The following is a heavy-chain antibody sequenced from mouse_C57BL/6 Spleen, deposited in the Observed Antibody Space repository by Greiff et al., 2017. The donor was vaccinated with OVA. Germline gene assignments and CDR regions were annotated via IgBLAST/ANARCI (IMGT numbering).Heavy chain of an antibody. V-gene: IGHV14-1*01. Sequence: VQLQQSGAELVRPGASVKLSCTASGFNIKDYYMHWVKQRPEQGLEWIGRIDPEDGDTEYAPKFQGKATMTADTSSNTAYLQLSSLTSEDTAVYYWTTSPYYYGSSYGAWFAYWGQGTLVTVSA. CDR2: IDPEDGDT. CDR1: GFNIKDYY. CDR3: TTSPYYYGSSYGAWFAY. D-gene: IGHD1-1*01. J-gene: IGHJ3*01.